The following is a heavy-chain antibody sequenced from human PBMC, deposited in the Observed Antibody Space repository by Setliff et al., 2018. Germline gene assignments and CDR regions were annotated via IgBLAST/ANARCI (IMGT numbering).Heavy chain of an antibody. J-gene: IGHJ6*02. CDR1: GFTFSSYA. D-gene: IGHD3-3*01. V-gene: IGHV3-23*01. CDR3: AKVNNRFWSGYYPYYYGMDV. Sequence: PGESLTISCAASGFTFSSYAMSWVRQAPGKGLEWVSAISGSGVSTYYADSVKGRFTISRDNSKNTLYLQMNSLRAEDTAVYYCAKVNNRFWSGYYPYYYGMDVWGQGTTVTVSS. CDR2: ISGSGVST.